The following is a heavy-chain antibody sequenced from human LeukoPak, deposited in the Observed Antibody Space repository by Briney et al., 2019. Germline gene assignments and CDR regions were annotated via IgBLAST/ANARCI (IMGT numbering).Heavy chain of an antibody. CDR1: GFTFDDYA. J-gene: IGHJ4*02. D-gene: IGHD6-19*01. Sequence: GGSLRLSCAASGFTFDDYAMHWVRHAPGKGLEWVSGINWNSGNIGYADSVKGRFTISRDNAKNSLHLQMNSLRAEDTALYYCAKGSSGSYGNFDYWGQGTLVTVSS. V-gene: IGHV3-9*01. CDR3: AKGSSGSYGNFDY. CDR2: INWNSGNI.